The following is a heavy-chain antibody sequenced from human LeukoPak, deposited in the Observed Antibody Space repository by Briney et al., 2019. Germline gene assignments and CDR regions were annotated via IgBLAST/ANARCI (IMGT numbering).Heavy chain of an antibody. CDR3: TTDEDWNYARKDV. CDR1: GFTFNYAR. D-gene: IGHD1-7*01. J-gene: IGHJ6*02. Sequence: GGSLRLSCAASGFTFNYARMSWVRQVPGKGLEWVGQTVSEIDGGTTDYAAPVKGRFTISRDDSKSTLYLQMNSLKIEDTAVYYCTTDEDWNYARKDVWGQGATVIVSS. CDR2: TVSEIDGGTT. V-gene: IGHV3-15*04.